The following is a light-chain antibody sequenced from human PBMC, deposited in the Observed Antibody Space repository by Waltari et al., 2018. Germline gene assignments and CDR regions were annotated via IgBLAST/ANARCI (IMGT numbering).Light chain of an antibody. J-gene: IGKJ3*01. V-gene: IGKV3-11*01. CDR3: QQRSNWPPRIT. Sequence: EIVLTQSPATLSLSPGERATLSCRASQSVSSYLAWYQQKPGQAPRLLIYDASNRATGIPARFSGSGSGTDFTLTISSLEPEDFAVYYCQQRSNWPPRITFGPGTKVGIK. CDR2: DAS. CDR1: QSVSSY.